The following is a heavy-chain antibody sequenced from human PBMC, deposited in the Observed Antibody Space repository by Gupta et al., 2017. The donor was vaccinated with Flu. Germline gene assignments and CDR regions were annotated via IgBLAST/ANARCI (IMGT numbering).Heavy chain of an antibody. D-gene: IGHD1-26*01. V-gene: IGHV3-33*01. CDR2: IWYDGSNK. CDR1: SSYG. CDR3: ARGGIVGATTPEYYFDY. J-gene: IGHJ4*02. Sequence: SSYGMHWVRQAPGKGLEWVAVIWYDGSNKYYADSVKGRFTISRDNSKNTLYLQMNSLRAEDTAVYYCARGGIVGATTPEYYFDYWGQGTLVTVSS.